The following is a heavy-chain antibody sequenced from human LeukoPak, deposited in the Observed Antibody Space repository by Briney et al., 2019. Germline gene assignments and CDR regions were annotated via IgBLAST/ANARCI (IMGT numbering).Heavy chain of an antibody. CDR1: GFTFSNHA. CDR2: ISYDGSTK. D-gene: IGHD1-26*01. CDR3: GRDVSGSYSFDS. V-gene: IGHV3-30-3*01. Sequence: GGSLRLSCVASGFTFSNHAMHWVRQAPGKGLEWVAFISYDGSTKTDVDSVTGRVTISRDNSKNTVYLQMNSLRAEDTALYYCGRDVSGSYSFDSLGQGTLVTVSS. J-gene: IGHJ4*02.